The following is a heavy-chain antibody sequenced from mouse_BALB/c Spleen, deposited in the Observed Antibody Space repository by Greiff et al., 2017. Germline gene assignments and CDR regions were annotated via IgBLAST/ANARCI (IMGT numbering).Heavy chain of an antibody. V-gene: IGHV5-12-2*01. D-gene: IGHD2-1*01. Sequence: EVKLVDSGGGLVQPGGSLKLSCAASGFTFSSYTMSWVRQTPEKRLEWVTYISNGGGSTYYPDTVKGRFTISRDNAKNTLYLQMSSLKSEDTAMYYCASPDLLEGEWFAYWGQGTLVTVSA. J-gene: IGHJ3*01. CDR3: ASPDLLEGEWFAY. CDR2: ISNGGGST. CDR1: GFTFSSYT.